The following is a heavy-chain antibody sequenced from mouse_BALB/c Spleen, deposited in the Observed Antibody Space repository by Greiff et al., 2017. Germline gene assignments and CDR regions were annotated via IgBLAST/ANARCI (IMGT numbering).Heavy chain of an antibody. V-gene: IGHV1-14*01. J-gene: IGHJ3*01. Sequence: EVQLQQSGPELVKPGASVKMSCKASGYTFTSYVMHWVKQKPGQGLEWIGYINPYNDGTKYNEKFKGKATLTSDKSSSTAYMELSSLTSEDSAVYYCARGYGDGYYVGFAYWGQGTLVTVSA. CDR1: GYTFTSYV. CDR3: ARGYGDGYYVGFAY. D-gene: IGHD2-3*01. CDR2: INPYNDGT.